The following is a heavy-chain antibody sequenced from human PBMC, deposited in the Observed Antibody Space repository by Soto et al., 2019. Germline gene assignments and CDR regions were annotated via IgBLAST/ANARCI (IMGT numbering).Heavy chain of an antibody. Sequence: GGSLRLSCAASGFTFSSYEMNWVRQAPGKGLEWVSYISSSGSTMYYADSVKGRFTISRDNAKNSLYLQMNSLRAEDTAVYYCAIIAVAGTYGMDVWGQGTTVTVSS. CDR2: ISSSGSTM. CDR1: GFTFSSYE. CDR3: AIIAVAGTYGMDV. J-gene: IGHJ6*02. D-gene: IGHD6-19*01. V-gene: IGHV3-48*03.